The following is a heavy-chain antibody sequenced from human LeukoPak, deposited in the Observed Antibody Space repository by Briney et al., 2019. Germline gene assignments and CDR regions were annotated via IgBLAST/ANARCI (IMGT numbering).Heavy chain of an antibody. CDR2: INHSGST. Sequence: PSETLSLTCAVYGGSFSGYYWSWIRQPPGKGLEWIGEINHSGSTNYNPSLKSRVTISVDTSKNQFSLKLSSVTAADTAVYYCARHSSYDILTGYYVRAFDIWGQGTMVTVSS. D-gene: IGHD3-9*01. CDR1: GGSFSGYY. J-gene: IGHJ3*02. V-gene: IGHV4-34*01. CDR3: ARHSSYDILTGYYVRAFDI.